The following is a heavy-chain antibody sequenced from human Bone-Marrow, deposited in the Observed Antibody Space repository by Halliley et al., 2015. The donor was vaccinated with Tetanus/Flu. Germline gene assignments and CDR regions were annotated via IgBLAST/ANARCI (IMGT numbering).Heavy chain of an antibody. CDR3: AREAYSYYGMDV. V-gene: IGHV4-59*11. CDR2: ISPSGAT. CDR1: GGSIANHY. J-gene: IGHJ6*02. Sequence: LRLSCTVSGGSIANHYWTWIRQPPGKGLEWIAYISPSGATNYNRSLKSRVTITADKSKNQFSLKVRSVTAADTAVYYCAREAYSYYGMDVWGQGTTVIVSS.